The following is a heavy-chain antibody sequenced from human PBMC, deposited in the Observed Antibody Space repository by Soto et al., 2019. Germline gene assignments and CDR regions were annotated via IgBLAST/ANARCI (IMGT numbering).Heavy chain of an antibody. Sequence: PSETLSLTCGVSGGSITSPNWWIWAPQFPGKGLEWIGEIFHTGSVNYNPSLRSRVTISLDKAKNQFSLKLTSVTAADTAVHFCAREQICNVVKCSNWFDPWGQGTLVSVFS. D-gene: IGHD2-8*01. J-gene: IGHJ5*02. V-gene: IGHV4-4*02. CDR1: GGSITSPNW. CDR3: AREQICNVVKCSNWFDP. CDR2: IFHTGSV.